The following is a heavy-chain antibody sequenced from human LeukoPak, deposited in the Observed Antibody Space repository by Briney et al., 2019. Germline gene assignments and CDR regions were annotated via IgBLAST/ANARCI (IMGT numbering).Heavy chain of an antibody. D-gene: IGHD3-9*01. J-gene: IGHJ4*02. Sequence: GASVKVSCKASGYMFNIYGISWVRQAPGQGLEWMAWTSVNNGDTKHGQKFQGRVTVTTDTSTSTVYLELRRLRPDDTAVYYCVRDQYLNVMTGFDDWGQGTLVTVSS. CDR2: TSVNNGDT. CDR3: VRDQYLNVMTGFDD. CDR1: GYMFNIYG. V-gene: IGHV1-18*01.